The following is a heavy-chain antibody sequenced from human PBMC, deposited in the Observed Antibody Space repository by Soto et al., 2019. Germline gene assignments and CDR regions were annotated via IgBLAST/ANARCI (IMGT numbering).Heavy chain of an antibody. CDR1: GGSLSGYF. V-gene: IGHV4-34*01. CDR3: ASYHYYDFWIGSRHYMDA. D-gene: IGHD3-3*01. CDR2: INHSGST. J-gene: IGHJ6*03. Sequence: QVHLEQWGAGLLKPSETLSLTCAVYGGSLSGYFWSWVRQPPGKGLEWIGEINHSGSTNYNQSLKSRVTISADTSTHQFSLRLSSVTAADSGIYFCASYHYYDFWIGSRHYMDAWGKGTTVTVSS.